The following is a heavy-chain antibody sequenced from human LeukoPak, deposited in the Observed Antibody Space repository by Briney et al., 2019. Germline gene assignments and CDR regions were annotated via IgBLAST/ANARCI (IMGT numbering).Heavy chain of an antibody. Sequence: PGGSLRLSCVASGFTFSSYAMSWVRQAPGKGLEWVSAISGSGGSTYYADSVKGRFTISRDNSKNTLYLQMNSLRAEDTAIYYCAKEVGSNGYYYYYYYMDVWGKGTTVTVSS. CDR2: ISGSGGST. CDR1: GFTFSSYA. V-gene: IGHV3-23*01. D-gene: IGHD3-22*01. J-gene: IGHJ6*03. CDR3: AKEVGSNGYYYYYYYMDV.